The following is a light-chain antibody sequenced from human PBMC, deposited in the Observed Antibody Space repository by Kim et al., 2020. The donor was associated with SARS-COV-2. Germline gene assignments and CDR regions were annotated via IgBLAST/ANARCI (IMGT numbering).Light chain of an antibody. CDR2: DAF. CDR3: QQRSNWPLT. CDR1: QSVSSY. J-gene: IGKJ4*01. V-gene: IGKV3-11*01. Sequence: WSPGERATRSCRASQSVSSYVAWYQQKPGQAPRLLIYDAFNRATGIPARFSGSGSGTDFTLTISSLEPEDFAVYYCQQRSNWPLTFGGGTKVDIK.